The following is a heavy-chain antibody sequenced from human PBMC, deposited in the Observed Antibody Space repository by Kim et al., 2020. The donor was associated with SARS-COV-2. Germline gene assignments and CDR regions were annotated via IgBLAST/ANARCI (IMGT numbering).Heavy chain of an antibody. Sequence: GGSLRLSCAASGFTVSSNYMSWVRQAPGKGLEWVSVIYSGGNTYYADSVKGRFTISRDNSKNTLYLQMNSLRAEDSAVYYCAREVITFGPNPSDRMYYFDYWGQGTLVTVSS. CDR1: GFTVSSNY. V-gene: IGHV3-53*01. CDR2: IYSGGNT. D-gene: IGHD3-16*01. CDR3: AREVITFGPNPSDRMYYFDY. J-gene: IGHJ4*02.